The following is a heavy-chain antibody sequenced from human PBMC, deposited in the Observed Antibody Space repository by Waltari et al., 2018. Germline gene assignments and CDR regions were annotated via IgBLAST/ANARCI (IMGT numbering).Heavy chain of an antibody. Sequence: QLHLQESGPGLLKPSETLSPTCAVSGYSISGGDFWGWIRQPPGKGLGWIGSFYPGGDTYFNPSLKSRVTRSVDKAKNQDSLNLRSMTAADTAVYYCARRGRWSSYFFDSWGQGTLVTVSS. CDR1: GYSISGGDF. D-gene: IGHD2-15*01. J-gene: IGHJ4*02. V-gene: IGHV4-38-2*01. CDR2: FYPGGDT. CDR3: ARRGRWSSYFFDS.